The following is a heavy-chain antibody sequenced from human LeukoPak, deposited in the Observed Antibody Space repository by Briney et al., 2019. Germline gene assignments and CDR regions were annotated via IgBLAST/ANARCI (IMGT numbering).Heavy chain of an antibody. CDR1: GFTVSSNY. D-gene: IGHD4-11*01. V-gene: IGHV3-66*01. CDR3: ARDPNDYKGVYFDY. CDR2: IYSGGST. Sequence: GGSLRRSCAASGFTVSSNYMSWLRQAPGKGLDWVSVIYSGGSTYYADSVKGRFTISRDNSKNTLYLQMNSLRAEDTAVYYCARDPNDYKGVYFDYWGQGTLVTVSS. J-gene: IGHJ4*02.